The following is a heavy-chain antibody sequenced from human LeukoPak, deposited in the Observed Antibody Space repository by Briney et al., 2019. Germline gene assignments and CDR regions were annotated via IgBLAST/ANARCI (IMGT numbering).Heavy chain of an antibody. J-gene: IGHJ4*02. V-gene: IGHV3-33*06. CDR2: IWNDGSNK. D-gene: IGHD1-26*01. CDR1: GFTFSRHG. Sequence: PGGSLRLSCAASGFTFSRHGIHWVRQAPGKGLEWVAVIWNDGSNKYYADSVKGRFTISRDHSKNTQSLQMHSPRAEDTPVYYCAKDPRQLPDYSGQGTLVTVSS. CDR3: AKDPRQLPDY.